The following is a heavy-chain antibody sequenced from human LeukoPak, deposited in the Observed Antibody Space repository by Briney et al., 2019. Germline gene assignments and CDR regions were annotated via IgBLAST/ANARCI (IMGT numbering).Heavy chain of an antibody. CDR2: ISRQGDTI. V-gene: IGHV3-11*01. J-gene: IGHJ4*02. Sequence: GGSLRLSCAASGFTFTDYFLGWIRQAPGKGLDWVSHISRQGDTIEYADSVKGRFTISRDNAKNPLYLQMNLLRVEDTAVYFCARVRRGGDSRYFDYWGQGALVTVSS. CDR1: GFTFTDYF. CDR3: ARVRRGGDSRYFDY. D-gene: IGHD2-21*02.